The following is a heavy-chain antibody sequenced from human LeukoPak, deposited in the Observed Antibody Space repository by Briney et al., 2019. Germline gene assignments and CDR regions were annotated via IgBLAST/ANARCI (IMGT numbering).Heavy chain of an antibody. D-gene: IGHD6-13*01. J-gene: IGHJ4*02. CDR1: GFTFGDYA. Sequence: GGSLRLSCAASGFTFGDYAMHWVRQAPGKGLEWVALISYDGTNKYYADSVKGRFTISRDNSKNTLYLQMNSLRADDTAVYYCAKDQLSSWYGASDYWGQGTQVTVSS. CDR3: AKDQLSSWYGASDY. CDR2: ISYDGTNK. V-gene: IGHV3-30-3*01.